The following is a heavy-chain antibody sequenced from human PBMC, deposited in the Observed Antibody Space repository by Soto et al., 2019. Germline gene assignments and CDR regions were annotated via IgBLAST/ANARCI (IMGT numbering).Heavy chain of an antibody. Sequence: QLQLQESGPGLVKPSETLSLTCTVSGGSISSSSYYWGWIRQPPGKGLEWIGSIYYSGSTHYNPSLKSRVTISVDTSKNQFSLKLSSVTAADTAVYYCARHSPAGWFDPWGQGTLVTVSS. V-gene: IGHV4-39*01. CDR3: ARHSPAGWFDP. CDR2: IYYSGST. CDR1: GGSISSSSYY. J-gene: IGHJ5*02.